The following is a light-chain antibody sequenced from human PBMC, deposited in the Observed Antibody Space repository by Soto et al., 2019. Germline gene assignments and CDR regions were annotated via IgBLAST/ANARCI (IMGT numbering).Light chain of an antibody. V-gene: IGKV3-20*01. J-gene: IGKJ1*01. Sequence: ESVLTQSPGTLSLSPGERATLSCRASQSVTSNFLAWYQQKAGQAPRLLIYGASSRATGIPDRFSGSGSGTEFTLTISRLEPEDFAVYYCQQYDHSVWRAFGQGTKVEIK. CDR2: GAS. CDR1: QSVTSNF. CDR3: QQYDHSVWRA.